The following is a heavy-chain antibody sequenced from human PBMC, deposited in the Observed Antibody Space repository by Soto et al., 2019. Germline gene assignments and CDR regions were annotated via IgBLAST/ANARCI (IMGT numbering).Heavy chain of an antibody. D-gene: IGHD5-18*01. CDR1: GFTFSSYS. CDR3: ARGRVDTAMARRAFDI. Sequence: EVQLVESGGGLVKPGGSLRLSCAASGFTFSSYSMNWVRQAPGKGLEWVSSISSSSSYIYYADSVKGRFTISRDNAKNSLYLQMNSLRAEDTAVYYCARGRVDTAMARRAFDIWGQGTMVTVSS. J-gene: IGHJ3*02. CDR2: ISSSSSYI. V-gene: IGHV3-21*01.